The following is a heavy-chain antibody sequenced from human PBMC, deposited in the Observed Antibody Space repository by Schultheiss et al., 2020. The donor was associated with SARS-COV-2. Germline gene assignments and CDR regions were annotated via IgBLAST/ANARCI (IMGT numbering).Heavy chain of an antibody. D-gene: IGHD5-18*01. J-gene: IGHJ4*02. CDR3: ARDFDTAMVDY. Sequence: ASVKVSCKASGYTFTSYDINWVRQAPGKGLEWMGWINPNSGGTNYAQKFQGRVTMTRNTSISTAYMELSSLRSEDTAVYYCARDFDTAMVDYWGQGTLVTVSS. V-gene: IGHV1-8*01. CDR2: INPNSGGT. CDR1: GYTFTSYD.